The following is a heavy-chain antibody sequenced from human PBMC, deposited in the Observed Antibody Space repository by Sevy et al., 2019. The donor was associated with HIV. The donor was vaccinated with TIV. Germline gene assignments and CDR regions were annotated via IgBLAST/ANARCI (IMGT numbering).Heavy chain of an antibody. CDR2: IMQDGGEK. CDR3: ARDKSGSYSYPNAFDI. D-gene: IGHD1-26*01. CDR1: GFTFSSYW. Sequence: GGSLRLSCAASGFTFSSYWMTWVRQAPGKGLEWVANIMQDGGEKYYVDSVKGRFTISRDNAKNSLFLQMNSLRAEDTAVYYCARDKSGSYSYPNAFDIWGQGTMVTVSS. J-gene: IGHJ3*02. V-gene: IGHV3-7*03.